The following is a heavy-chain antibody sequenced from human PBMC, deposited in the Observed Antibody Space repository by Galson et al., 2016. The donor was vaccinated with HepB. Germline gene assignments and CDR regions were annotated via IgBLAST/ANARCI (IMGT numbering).Heavy chain of an antibody. J-gene: IGHJ6*02. CDR1: GFTFSRYD. D-gene: IGHD1-14*01. Sequence: SLRLSCAASGFTFSRYDMHWVRRVTGKGLEWVSAIGTAGDTYYPGSVKGRFTISRGNAKNSLYLQMNSLRDEDTAVYYCARDGGGTGGYYYYAMDVWGQGTTVTVSS. CDR2: IGTAGDT. CDR3: ARDGGGTGGYYYYAMDV. V-gene: IGHV3-13*01.